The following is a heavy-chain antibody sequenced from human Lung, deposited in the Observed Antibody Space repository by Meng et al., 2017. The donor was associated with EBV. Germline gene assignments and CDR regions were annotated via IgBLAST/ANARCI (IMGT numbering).Heavy chain of an antibody. Sequence: LPLQESGSGLVKPSQTLSLTCAVSGGSISSGGYSWSWIRQPPGKGLEWIGYIYHSGSTYYNPSLKSRVTISVDRSKNQFSLKLSSVTAADTAVYYCAINGGDLLFDYWGQGTLVTVSS. CDR2: IYHSGST. D-gene: IGHD2-21*02. CDR3: AINGGDLLFDY. CDR1: GGSISSGGYS. J-gene: IGHJ4*02. V-gene: IGHV4-30-2*01.